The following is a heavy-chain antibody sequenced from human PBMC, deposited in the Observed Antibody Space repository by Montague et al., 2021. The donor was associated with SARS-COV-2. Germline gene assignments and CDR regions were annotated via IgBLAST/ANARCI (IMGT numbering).Heavy chain of an antibody. D-gene: IGHD3-3*01. CDR2: IYSSGTT. CDR1: GASINHNTYY. Sequence: SETRSLTCTVSGASINHNTYYWGWIRQPPGKGLEWIGSIYSSGTTYYNASLKSRVTISIGTSKTHFSLQLSSVTAADTAVYYCFVSPTYYTAWVDPWGQGTLVTVSS. J-gene: IGHJ5*02. V-gene: IGHV4-39*02. CDR3: FVSPTYYTAWVDP.